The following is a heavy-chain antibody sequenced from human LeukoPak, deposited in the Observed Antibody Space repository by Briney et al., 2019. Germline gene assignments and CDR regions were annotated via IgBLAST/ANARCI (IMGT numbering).Heavy chain of an antibody. D-gene: IGHD3-10*01. V-gene: IGHV3-49*03. CDR2: IRSKAYGGTT. J-gene: IGHJ4*02. CDR3: TRARYYYGSGSYYDFDY. CDR1: GFTFGDYA. Sequence: GGSLRLSCTASGFTFGDYAISWFRQAPGKGLEWVGFIRSKAYGGTTEYAASVKGRFTISRDDSKSIAYLRMNSLKTEDTAVYYCTRARYYYGSGSYYDFDYWGQGTLVTVSS.